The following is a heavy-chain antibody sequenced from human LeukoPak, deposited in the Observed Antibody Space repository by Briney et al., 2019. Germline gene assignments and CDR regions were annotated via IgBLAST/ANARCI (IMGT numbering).Heavy chain of an antibody. CDR3: AKDRYARGGDSIYFDY. D-gene: IGHD2-2*01. CDR1: AFTFSSYG. Sequence: GGSLRLSCAASAFTFSSYGMHWVRQAPGKGLEWVAVISYDGSYEYYAESVKGRFTISRDNSKNTLYLQMNSLRVEDTAVYYCAKDRYARGGDSIYFDYWGQGTLVTVLS. V-gene: IGHV3-30*18. CDR2: ISYDGSYE. J-gene: IGHJ4*02.